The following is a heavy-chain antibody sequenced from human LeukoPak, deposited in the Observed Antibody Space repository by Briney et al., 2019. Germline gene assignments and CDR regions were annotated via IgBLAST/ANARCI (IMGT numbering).Heavy chain of an antibody. V-gene: IGHV1-18*04. CDR1: GYTFTDYY. D-gene: IGHD3-3*01. CDR2: ISAYNGNT. CDR3: ARDLRIPNYDFWSGYYLGNLGY. J-gene: IGHJ4*02. Sequence: ASVKVSCKASGYTFTDYYMHWVRQAPGQGLEWMGWISAYNGNTNYAQKLQGRVTMTTDTSTSTAYMELRSLRSDDTAVYYCARDLRIPNYDFWSGYYLGNLGYWGQGTLVTVSS.